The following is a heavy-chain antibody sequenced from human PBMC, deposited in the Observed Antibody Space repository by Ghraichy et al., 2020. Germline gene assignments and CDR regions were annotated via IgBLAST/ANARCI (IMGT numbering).Heavy chain of an antibody. CDR1: GFTFGDHG. CDR3: TRGLVVASFTYYFDY. Sequence: GESLNISCTASGFTFGDHGLSWVRQAPGKGLEWVSFIRSKFYGGATEYAASVKGRFTISRVDSKSIAYLQMNSLKSADTAVYYCTRGLVVASFTYYFDYWGQGTLVTVSS. V-gene: IGHV3-49*04. CDR2: IRSKFYGGAT. J-gene: IGHJ4*02. D-gene: IGHD2-15*01.